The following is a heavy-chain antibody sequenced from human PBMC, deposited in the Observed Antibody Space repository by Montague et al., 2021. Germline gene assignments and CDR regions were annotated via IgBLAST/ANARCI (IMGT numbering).Heavy chain of an antibody. CDR3: SKGRDAPDYYAMDV. CDR2: IFGEGYDT. D-gene: IGHD3-10*01. J-gene: IGHJ6*02. V-gene: IGHV3-43*02. Sequence: SLRLSCAASGFTFDDFAMHWVRQVPGKGLEWVSLIFGEGYDTKYADSVKGRFTISRDNSRNSLYLQMDSLKPEDSALYFCSKGRDAPDYYAMDVWGQGTTVTVSS. CDR1: GFTFDDFA.